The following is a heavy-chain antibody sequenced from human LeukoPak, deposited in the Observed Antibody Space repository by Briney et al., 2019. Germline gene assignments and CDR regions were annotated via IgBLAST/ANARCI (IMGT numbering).Heavy chain of an antibody. CDR3: AKAGRCSGGSCYYYGMDV. Sequence: GGSLRLSCAASGFTFSSYAMHWVRQAPGKGLEWVAVISYDGSNKYYADSVKGRFTISRDNSKNTLYLQMNSLRAEDTAVYYCAKAGRCSGGSCYYYGMDVWGQGTTVTVSS. D-gene: IGHD2-15*01. CDR1: GFTFSSYA. V-gene: IGHV3-30*04. CDR2: ISYDGSNK. J-gene: IGHJ6*02.